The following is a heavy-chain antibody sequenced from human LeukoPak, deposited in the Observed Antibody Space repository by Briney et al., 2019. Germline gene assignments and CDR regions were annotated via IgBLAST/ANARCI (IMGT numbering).Heavy chain of an antibody. J-gene: IGHJ3*02. V-gene: IGHV4-39*07. CDR1: GGSISSYY. CDR2: IYYSGST. Sequence: PSETLSLTCTVSGGSISSYYWSWIRQPPGKGLEWIGSIYYSGSTYYNPSLKSRVTMSVDTSKNQFSLKLSSVTAADTAVYYCASSYSSGWYLDAFDIWGQGTMVTVSS. D-gene: IGHD6-19*01. CDR3: ASSYSSGWYLDAFDI.